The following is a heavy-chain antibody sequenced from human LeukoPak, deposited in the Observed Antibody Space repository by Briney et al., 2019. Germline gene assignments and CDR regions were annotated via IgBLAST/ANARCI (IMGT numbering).Heavy chain of an antibody. Sequence: GGSLRLSCAASGFTFSSYWMHWVRQAPGKGLVWVSRINSDGFSTTYADSVKGRFTISRDNAKNTLYLQMNSLRAEDTAVYYCARDTVPVSLDYWGQGTLVTVSS. CDR3: ARDTVPVSLDY. J-gene: IGHJ4*02. CDR2: INSDGFST. V-gene: IGHV3-74*01. D-gene: IGHD5/OR15-5a*01. CDR1: GFTFSSYW.